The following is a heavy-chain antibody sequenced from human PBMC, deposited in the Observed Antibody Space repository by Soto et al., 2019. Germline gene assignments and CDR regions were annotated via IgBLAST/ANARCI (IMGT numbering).Heavy chain of an antibody. V-gene: IGHV3-33*01. J-gene: IGHJ4*02. D-gene: IGHD3-9*01. CDR1: GFTFSSYG. CDR3: ARDAGPNYDILTGYLFDY. Sequence: PGGSLRLSCAASGFTFSSYGMHWVRQAPGKGLEWVAVIWYDGSNKYYADSVKGRFTISRDNSKNTLYLQMNSLRAEDTAVYYCARDAGPNYDILTGYLFDYWGQGTLVTVSS. CDR2: IWYDGSNK.